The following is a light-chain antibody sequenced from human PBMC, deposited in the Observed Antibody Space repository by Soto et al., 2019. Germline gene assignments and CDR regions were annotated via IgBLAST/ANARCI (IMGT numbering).Light chain of an antibody. CDR3: QQYGSSPRIT. Sequence: VLTQSPGTLSLSPGESATLSCRASQTVSITYLTWYQQKPGQAPRLLIFGASKRATGIPDRFSGSGSGTDFTLTISRLEPEDIAVYYCQQYGSSPRITFGQGRLLEVK. J-gene: IGKJ5*01. V-gene: IGKV3-20*01. CDR1: QTVSITY. CDR2: GAS.